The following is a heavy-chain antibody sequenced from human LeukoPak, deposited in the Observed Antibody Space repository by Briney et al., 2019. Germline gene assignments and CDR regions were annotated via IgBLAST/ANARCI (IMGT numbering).Heavy chain of an antibody. CDR1: GGSFSGYY. V-gene: IGHV4-34*01. Sequence: SETLSLTCAVYGGSFSGYYWSWIRQPPGKGLEWIGEINHSGSTNYNPSLKSRVTISVDTSKSQFSLKLSSVTAADTAVYYCARGQGITMVRGVTKSDNWFDPWGQGTLVTVSS. J-gene: IGHJ5*02. D-gene: IGHD3-10*01. CDR2: INHSGST. CDR3: ARGQGITMVRGVTKSDNWFDP.